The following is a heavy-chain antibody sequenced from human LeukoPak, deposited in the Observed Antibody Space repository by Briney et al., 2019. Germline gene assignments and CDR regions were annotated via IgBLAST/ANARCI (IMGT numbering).Heavy chain of an antibody. Sequence: GGSLRLSCAASGFTFSAYSMSWVRQVPGEGLEWVANIKQDGSEKYYVGSVKGRFTISRDNAKNSLYLQMNSLRAEDTAVYYCARDPGPRVPPGSYSDYWGQGTLVTVSS. J-gene: IGHJ4*02. CDR3: ARDPGPRVPPGSYSDY. CDR1: GFTFSAYS. V-gene: IGHV3-7*01. CDR2: IKQDGSEK. D-gene: IGHD1-26*01.